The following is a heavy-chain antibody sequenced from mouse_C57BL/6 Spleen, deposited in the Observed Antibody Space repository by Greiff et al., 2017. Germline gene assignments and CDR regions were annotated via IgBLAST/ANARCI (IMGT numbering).Heavy chain of an antibody. J-gene: IGHJ2*01. V-gene: IGHV10-1*01. D-gene: IGHD3-2*02. Sequence: EVQLVESGGGLVQPKGSLKLSCAASGFSFNTYAMNWVRQAPGKGLEWVARIRSKSNNYATYYADSVKDRFTISRDDSESMLYLQMNNLKTEDTAMYYCVRQSEATLYFDYWGQGTTLTVSS. CDR3: VRQSEATLYFDY. CDR1: GFSFNTYA. CDR2: IRSKSNNYAT.